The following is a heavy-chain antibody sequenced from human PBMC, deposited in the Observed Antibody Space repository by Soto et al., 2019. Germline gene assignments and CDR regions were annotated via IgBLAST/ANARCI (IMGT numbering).Heavy chain of an antibody. J-gene: IGHJ6*03. CDR3: ARDRAHYDILTGHYYYYYMDV. CDR2: IYSGGST. V-gene: IGHV3-66*01. D-gene: IGHD3-9*01. Sequence: GCCLRLCCAASGVTVSSDYMSGVRKAPGKGLEWVSVIYSGGSTYYADSVKGRFTISRDNSKNTLYLQMNSLRAEDTAVYYCARDRAHYDILTGHYYYYYMDVWGKGTTVTVS. CDR1: GVTVSSDY.